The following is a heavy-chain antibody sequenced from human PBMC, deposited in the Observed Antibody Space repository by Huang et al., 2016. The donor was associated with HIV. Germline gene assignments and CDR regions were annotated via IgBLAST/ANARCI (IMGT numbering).Heavy chain of an antibody. CDR2: INPNTAGT. J-gene: IGHJ4*02. CDR3: ARGGLRWPAPFDF. D-gene: IGHD4-17*01. CDR1: GYTFSDYY. Sequence: QVQLVQSGAEATKPGASVRVSCKTAGYTFSDYYVHWVRQAPGQGLQWMGWINPNTAGTNYAQRFQGRLTVTRDRSITTAYMDLTWLTSDDTAVYYCARGGLRWPAPFDFWGQGTLVTVSS. V-gene: IGHV1-2*02.